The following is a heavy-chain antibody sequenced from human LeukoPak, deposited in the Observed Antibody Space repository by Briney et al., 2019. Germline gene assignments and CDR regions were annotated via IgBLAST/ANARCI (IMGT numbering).Heavy chain of an antibody. J-gene: IGHJ4*02. CDR1: GFTFSSYW. CDR3: ARGSVAYDFWSGD. CDR2: ISSSGSTI. V-gene: IGHV3-48*04. D-gene: IGHD3-3*01. Sequence: GGSLRLSCAASGFTFSSYWMSWVRQAPGKGLEWVSYISSSGSTIYYADSVKGRFTISRDNAKNSLYLQMNSLRAEDTAVYYCARGSVAYDFWSGDWGQGTLVTVSS.